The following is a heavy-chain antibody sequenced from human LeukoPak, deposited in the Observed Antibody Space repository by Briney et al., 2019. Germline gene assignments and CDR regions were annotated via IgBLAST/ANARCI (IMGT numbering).Heavy chain of an antibody. J-gene: IGHJ5*02. CDR1: GGSISSSSYY. D-gene: IGHD3-10*01. V-gene: IGHV4-39*07. CDR3: AGTPGSGRTGDWFDP. CDR2: IYYSGST. Sequence: SETLSLTCTVSGGSISSSSYYWGWIRQPPGKGLEWIGSIYYSGSTYYNPSLKSRVTISVDTSKNQFSLKLSSVTAADTVVYYCAGTPGSGRTGDWFDPWGQGTLVTVSS.